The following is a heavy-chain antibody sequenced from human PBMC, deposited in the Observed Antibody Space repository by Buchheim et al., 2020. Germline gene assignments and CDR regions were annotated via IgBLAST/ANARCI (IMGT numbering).Heavy chain of an antibody. V-gene: IGHV3-7*01. CDR3: ARGVGARVLYYYDYYMDV. Sequence: EVQLVESGGGLVQPGGSLRLSCAASGFTFSSYWMSWVRQAPGTGLEWVANIKQDGSEKYYVDSVKCRFTISRDTAKNSLYLQMNSLRVEDTAAYDCARGVGARVLYYYDYYMDVWGKGTT. CDR1: GFTFSSYW. J-gene: IGHJ6*03. D-gene: IGHD1-26*01. CDR2: IKQDGSEK.